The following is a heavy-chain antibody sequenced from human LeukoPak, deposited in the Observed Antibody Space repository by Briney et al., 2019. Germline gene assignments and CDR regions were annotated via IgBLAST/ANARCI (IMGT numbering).Heavy chain of an antibody. CDR3: ARVPLGSSAAEPDFDY. CDR2: INPNSGGT. CDR1: GYTFTGYY. Sequence: GASVKVSCKASGYTFTGYYMHWVRQAPGQGLEWMGWINPNSGGTNYAQKFQGRVTMTRDTSISTAYMELSRLRSDDTAVYYCARVPLGSSAAEPDFDYWGQGTLVTVSS. V-gene: IGHV1-2*02. J-gene: IGHJ4*02. D-gene: IGHD2-2*01.